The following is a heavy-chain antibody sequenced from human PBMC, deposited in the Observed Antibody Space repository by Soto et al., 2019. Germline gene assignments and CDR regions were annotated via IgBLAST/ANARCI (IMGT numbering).Heavy chain of an antibody. Sequence: ASVKVSCKASGYTFTSYGISWVRQAPGQGLEWMGWISAYNGNTNYAQKLQGRVTMTTDTSTSTAYMELRSLRSDDTAVYYCARVDIVLVPAATIPYFYYDMDAWGQGTQVSLSS. CDR2: ISAYNGNT. D-gene: IGHD2-2*03. CDR1: GYTFTSYG. V-gene: IGHV1-18*01. CDR3: ARVDIVLVPAATIPYFYYDMDA. J-gene: IGHJ6*02.